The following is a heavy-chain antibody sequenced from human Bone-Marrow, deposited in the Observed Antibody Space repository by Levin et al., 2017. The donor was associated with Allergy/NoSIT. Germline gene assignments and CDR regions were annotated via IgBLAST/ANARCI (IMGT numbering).Heavy chain of an antibody. D-gene: IGHD3-16*01. CDR3: SRGSYSSYDY. CDR2: ISPYLGTT. Sequence: VASVKVSCKASGYTFTTHGVSWVRQAPGQGLEWMGWISPYLGTTNAAQKFQGRLTLTTDASTSTAYMELRSLRPDDTAVYYCSRGSYSSYDYWGQGTLVSVSS. CDR1: GYTFTTHG. J-gene: IGHJ4*02. V-gene: IGHV1-18*01.